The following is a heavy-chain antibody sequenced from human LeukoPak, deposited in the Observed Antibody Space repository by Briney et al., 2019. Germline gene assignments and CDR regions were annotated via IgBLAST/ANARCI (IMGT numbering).Heavy chain of an antibody. Sequence: GASVKASCTASGYTFTTYYVHWVRQAPGQGLEWMGMIDPSGGSTNYAQKFQGRVAMTRDTSTSTVYMDLSRLRSEDTAVYYCARVPHWNAILDYWGQGTLDTVSS. D-gene: IGHD1-1*01. V-gene: IGHV1-46*01. J-gene: IGHJ4*02. CDR1: GYTFTTYY. CDR3: ARVPHWNAILDY. CDR2: IDPSGGST.